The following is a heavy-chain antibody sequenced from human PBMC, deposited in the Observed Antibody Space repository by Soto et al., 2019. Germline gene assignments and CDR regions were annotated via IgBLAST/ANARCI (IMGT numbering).Heavy chain of an antibody. J-gene: IGHJ4*02. CDR1: GYSFTTYW. D-gene: IGHD6-13*01. CDR2: IYPSDSDT. Sequence: PGESLKISCKGSGYSFTTYWIGWIRQMPGKGLEWMGTIYPSDSDTRYSPSFQGQVTISADKSITTAYLQWSSLKASDTAMYYCARHSSSLGFDLWGQGTLVTVSS. V-gene: IGHV5-51*01. CDR3: ARHSSSLGFDL.